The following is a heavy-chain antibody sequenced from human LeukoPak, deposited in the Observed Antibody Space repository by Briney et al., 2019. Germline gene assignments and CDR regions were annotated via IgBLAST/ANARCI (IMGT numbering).Heavy chain of an antibody. Sequence: SETLSLTCTVSGVSISSSNSYWGWIRQPPGKGLEWIGSIYYSGSTYYNPSLKSRVTISVDTSKNQFSLKLSSVTAADTAVYYCARDLWYDSSGSPLDYWGQGTLVTVSS. J-gene: IGHJ4*02. D-gene: IGHD3-22*01. V-gene: IGHV4-39*07. CDR3: ARDLWYDSSGSPLDY. CDR1: GVSISSSNSY. CDR2: IYYSGST.